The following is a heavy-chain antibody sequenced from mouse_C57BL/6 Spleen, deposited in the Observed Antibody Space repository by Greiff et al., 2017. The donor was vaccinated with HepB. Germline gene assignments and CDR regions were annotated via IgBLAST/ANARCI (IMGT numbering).Heavy chain of an antibody. CDR2: IYPGSGNT. J-gene: IGHJ2*01. CDR3: ARSVTTVYYFDY. CDR1: GYSFTSYY. Sequence: VQLQESGPELVKPGASVKISCKASGYSFTSYYIHWVKQRPGQGLEWIGWIYPGSGNTKYNEKFKGKATLTADTSSSTAYMQLSSLTSEDSAVYYCARSVTTVYYFDYWGQGTLSQSPQ. V-gene: IGHV1-66*01. D-gene: IGHD1-1*01.